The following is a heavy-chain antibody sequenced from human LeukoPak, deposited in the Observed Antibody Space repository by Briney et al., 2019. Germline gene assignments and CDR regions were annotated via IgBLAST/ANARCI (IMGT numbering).Heavy chain of an antibody. D-gene: IGHD5-24*01. Sequence: PGGSLRLSCAASGFTFSNFGLHWVRQAPGKGLEWVAVIWYDGNQKRYADSVKGRFTISRDNSRSTLFLQMDSLRAEDTAVYYCAKSRGDRERWLHLDSWGRGTLVTVSS. J-gene: IGHJ4*02. CDR1: GFTFSNFG. CDR3: AKSRGDRERWLHLDS. V-gene: IGHV3-33*03. CDR2: IWYDGNQK.